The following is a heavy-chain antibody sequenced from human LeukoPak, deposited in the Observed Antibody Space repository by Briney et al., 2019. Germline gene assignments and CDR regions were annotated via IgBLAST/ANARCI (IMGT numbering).Heavy chain of an antibody. CDR2: ISSRGSST. CDR1: GFTFSGYD. V-gene: IGHV3-48*03. D-gene: IGHD1-26*01. CDR3: AREGSGWYDH. Sequence: GGSLSLSCAASGFTFSGYDMNWVRQAPGKGLEWVAYISSRGSSTYYADSVKGRFTISRDNAKNSLFLQMNSLRAEDTAVYYCAREGSGWYDHWGQGTLVTVSS. J-gene: IGHJ5*02.